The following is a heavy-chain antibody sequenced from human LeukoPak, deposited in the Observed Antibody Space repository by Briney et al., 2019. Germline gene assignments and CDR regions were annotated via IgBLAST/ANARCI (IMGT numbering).Heavy chain of an antibody. V-gene: IGHV4-39*01. CDR3: AILGTGSS. CDR2: IYYRGST. J-gene: IGHJ5*02. Sequence: SETLSLTCTVSGGSISSGSHYWGWIRQPPGKGLEWIGSIYYRGSTYYNPSLKSRVTISVDTSNNQFSLRLSSVTAADTAVYYCAILGTGSSWGQGTLVTVSS. D-gene: IGHD3-10*01. CDR1: GGSISSGSHY.